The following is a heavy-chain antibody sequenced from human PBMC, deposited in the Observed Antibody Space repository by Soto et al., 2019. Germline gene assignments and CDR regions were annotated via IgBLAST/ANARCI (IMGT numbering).Heavy chain of an antibody. D-gene: IGHD3-10*01. J-gene: IGHJ5*02. Sequence: QVPLVQSGAEVKKPGASVKVSCKASGYTFTSYGISWVRQAPGQGLEWMGWISAYNGNTNYAQKLQGRVTMTTDTSTSTAYMELRSLRSDDTAVYYCARDAYNYYGSGENWFDPWGQGTLVTVSS. CDR1: GYTFTSYG. CDR2: ISAYNGNT. V-gene: IGHV1-18*01. CDR3: ARDAYNYYGSGENWFDP.